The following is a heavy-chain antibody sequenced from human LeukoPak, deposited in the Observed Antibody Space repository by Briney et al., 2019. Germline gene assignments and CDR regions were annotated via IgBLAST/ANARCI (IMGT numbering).Heavy chain of an antibody. CDR3: ARALRSGTAPAVDP. D-gene: IGHD1-1*01. V-gene: IGHV1-2*02. Sequence: GASVKISCKASGYTFTGYYMHWVRQAPGQGLEWMGWINPNSGGTNYAQKFQGRVTMTRDTSISTAYMELSRLRPDDTAVYYCARALRSGTAPAVDPWGQGTLVTVSS. CDR1: GYTFTGYY. J-gene: IGHJ5*02. CDR2: INPNSGGT.